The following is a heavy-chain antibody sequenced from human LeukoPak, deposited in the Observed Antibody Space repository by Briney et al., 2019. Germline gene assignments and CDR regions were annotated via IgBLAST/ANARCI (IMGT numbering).Heavy chain of an antibody. J-gene: IGHJ4*02. CDR3: ARDRGSRYFANYFDY. D-gene: IGHD3-9*01. Sequence: GGSLRLSCAASGFTFSSYWMSWVRQAPGKGLEWVAVIWYDGSNKYYADSVKGRFTISRDNSKNTLYLQMNSLRAEDTAVYYCARDRGSRYFANYFDYWGQGTLVTVSS. CDR2: IWYDGSNK. V-gene: IGHV3-33*08. CDR1: GFTFSSYW.